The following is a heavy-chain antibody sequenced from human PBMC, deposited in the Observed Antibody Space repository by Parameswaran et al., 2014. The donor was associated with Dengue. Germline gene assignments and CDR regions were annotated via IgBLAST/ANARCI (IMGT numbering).Heavy chain of an antibody. CDR1: SNA. CDR3: AKDVPWPPSWPGDWFDP. V-gene: IGHV3-23*01. D-gene: IGHD7-27*01. Sequence: SNARGCARCPGKGLEWVSTISGSGDRTDYGVSVKGRFSISRDNSKNTLYLQMNSLRVGDTAVYYCAKDVPWPPSWPGDWFDPWGQGTLVTVSS. J-gene: IGHJ5*02. CDR2: ISGSGDRT.